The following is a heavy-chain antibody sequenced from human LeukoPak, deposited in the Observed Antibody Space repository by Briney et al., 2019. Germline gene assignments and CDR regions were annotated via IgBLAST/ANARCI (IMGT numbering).Heavy chain of an antibody. CDR1: GGSISNYH. J-gene: IGHJ6*03. CDR3: ARERYYDSSGYYSRNYYYYMDV. V-gene: IGHV4-4*07. CDR2: VYTSGST. D-gene: IGHD3-22*01. Sequence: SETLSLTCTVSGGSISNYHWSWIRQPAGKVLEWIGRVYTSGSTNYNPSLKSRLTISVDTSKNQFSLKLSSVTAADTAVYHCARERYYDSSGYYSRNYYYYMDVWGKGTTVTVSS.